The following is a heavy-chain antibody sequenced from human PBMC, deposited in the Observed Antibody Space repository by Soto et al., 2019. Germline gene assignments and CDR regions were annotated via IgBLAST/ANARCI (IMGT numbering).Heavy chain of an antibody. J-gene: IGHJ4*02. CDR1: GYTFTSYY. D-gene: IGHD6-13*01. CDR2: INPSGGST. CDR3: ARDRTYARQQGNFDY. Sequence: QVQLVQSGAEVKKPGASVKVSCKASGYTFTSYYMHWVRQAPGQGLEWMGIINPSGGSTSYAQKFQGRVTMTRDTSTSTVYMELSSLRSEDTAVYYGARDRTYARQQGNFDYWGQGTLVTVSS. V-gene: IGHV1-46*01.